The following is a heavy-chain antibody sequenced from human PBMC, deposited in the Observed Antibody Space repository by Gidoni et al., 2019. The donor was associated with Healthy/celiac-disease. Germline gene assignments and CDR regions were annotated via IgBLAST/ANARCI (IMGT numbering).Heavy chain of an antibody. V-gene: IGHV3-23*01. CDR2: SSGSGGRT. Sequence: AVFGFTFSSYAMSWVRQSPVKGLELLSASSGSGGRTYYADLVKGGFTVSRDNSKHTLYLQINSLKAEGTAVYYCAKESRQTSHYYYYMDVWGKGTTVTVSS. CDR3: AKESRQTSHYYYYMDV. J-gene: IGHJ6*03. CDR1: GFTFSSYA.